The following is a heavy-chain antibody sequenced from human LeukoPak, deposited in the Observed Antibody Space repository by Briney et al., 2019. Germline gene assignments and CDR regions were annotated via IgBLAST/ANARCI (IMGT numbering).Heavy chain of an antibody. CDR3: AREGHGHCSSTSCFYFDY. CDR2: INPNSGGT. CDR1: GYTFTGYY. V-gene: IGHV1-2*02. D-gene: IGHD2-2*01. Sequence: ASVKVSCKASGYTFTGYYMHWVQQAPGQGLEWMGWINPNSGGTNYAQKFQGRVTMTRDTSISTAYMELSRLRSDDTAVYYCAREGHGHCSSTSCFYFDYWGQGTLVTVSS. J-gene: IGHJ4*02.